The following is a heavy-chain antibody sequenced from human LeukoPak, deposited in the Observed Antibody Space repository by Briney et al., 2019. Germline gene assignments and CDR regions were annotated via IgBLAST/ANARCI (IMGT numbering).Heavy chain of an antibody. V-gene: IGHV4-4*07. CDR1: GGSISSYY. J-gene: IGHJ4*02. CDR2: IYTSGST. D-gene: IGHD3-9*01. CDR3: ARENYDILTGYSYFDY. Sequence: PSETLSLTCTVSGGSISSYYWSWIRQPAGKGLEWIGRIYTSGSTNYNPSLKSRVTISVDKSKNQFSLKLSSVTAADTAVYHCARENYDILTGYSYFDYWGQGTLVTVSS.